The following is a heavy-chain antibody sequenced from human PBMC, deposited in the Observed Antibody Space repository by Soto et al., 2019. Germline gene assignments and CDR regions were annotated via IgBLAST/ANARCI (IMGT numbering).Heavy chain of an antibody. D-gene: IGHD3-10*01. CDR1: GGTFSSYA. CDR2: IIPIFGTA. Sequence: QVQLVQSGAEVKKPGSSVKVSCKASGGTFSSYAISWVRQAPGQGLEWMGGIIPIFGTANYAQKFQGRVTITADESTSTAYMELRSLRSEDTAVYYCARRREGSGSYYNGEPDHWFDPWGQGTLVTVSS. V-gene: IGHV1-69*12. CDR3: ARRREGSGSYYNGEPDHWFDP. J-gene: IGHJ5*02.